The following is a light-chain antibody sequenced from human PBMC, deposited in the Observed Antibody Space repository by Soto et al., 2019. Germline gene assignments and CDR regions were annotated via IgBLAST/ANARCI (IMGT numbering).Light chain of an antibody. CDR3: QNYNEYSRT. J-gene: IGKJ1*01. Sequence: DLPMTQAPSTPSASERDTDTITCLASQSISSWLAWYQQKPGKAPKLLIFNASTLKSGVPSRFSGSGFGTEFTLTIGSLQPDDSAIYYCQNYNEYSRTFGQGTKVDIK. CDR2: NAS. CDR1: QSISSW. V-gene: IGKV1-5*01.